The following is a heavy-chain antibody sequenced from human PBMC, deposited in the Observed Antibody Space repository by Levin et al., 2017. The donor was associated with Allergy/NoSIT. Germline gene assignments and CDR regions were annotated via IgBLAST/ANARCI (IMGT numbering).Heavy chain of an antibody. CDR2: IYPGDSDT. V-gene: IGHV5-51*01. Sequence: GESLKISCKGSGSLCTSYSLSLLSQMSGKGLEWMGIIYPGDSDTRYSPSFQGQVTISADKSISTAYLQWSSLKASDTAMYYCARRWERLSAFDIWGQGTMVTVSS. D-gene: IGHD1-1*01. J-gene: IGHJ3*02. CDR3: ARRWERLSAFDI. CDR1: GSLCTSYS.